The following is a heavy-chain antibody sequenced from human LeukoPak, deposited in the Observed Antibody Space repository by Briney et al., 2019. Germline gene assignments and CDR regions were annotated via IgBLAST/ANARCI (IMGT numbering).Heavy chain of an antibody. CDR1: GGTLSSYA. J-gene: IGHJ4*02. V-gene: IGHV1-69*05. D-gene: IGHD3-22*01. Sequence: GASVKVSCKASGGTLSSYAISWVRQAPGQGLEWMGGIIPIFGTANYPQKFQGRVTITTDESTSTAYMELSSLRSEDTAVYYCARTTYYYDSSGYYHLSLYYFDYWGQGTLVTVSS. CDR2: IIPIFGTA. CDR3: ARTTYYYDSSGYYHLSLYYFDY.